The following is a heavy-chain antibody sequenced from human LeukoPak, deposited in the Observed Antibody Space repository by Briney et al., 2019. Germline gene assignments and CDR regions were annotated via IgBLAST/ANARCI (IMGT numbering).Heavy chain of an antibody. D-gene: IGHD5-12*01. V-gene: IGHV3-33*01. CDR3: ARTAYSDYSLGF. Sequence: GRSLRLSCAASGFTFSSYGMHWVRQAPGQGLEWVAVTWYDGSNKYYADSVKGRFTISRDNSKNTLYLQMNTLTAEDTAVYYCARTAYSDYSLGFWGQGTLVTVSS. J-gene: IGHJ4*02. CDR2: TWYDGSNK. CDR1: GFTFSSYG.